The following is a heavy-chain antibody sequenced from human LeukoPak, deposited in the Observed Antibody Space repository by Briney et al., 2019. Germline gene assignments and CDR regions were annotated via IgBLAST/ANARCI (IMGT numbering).Heavy chain of an antibody. V-gene: IGHV3-30*04. CDR1: GFTFSSYA. CDR2: IPYDGSNK. D-gene: IGHD3-22*01. J-gene: IGHJ3*02. CDR3: ARSGYYYDSSGYSDAFDI. Sequence: GGSLRLSCAASGFTFSSYAMHWVRQAPGKGLEWVALIPYDGSNKYYADSVKGRFTVSRDNAKNTLYLQMNSLRAEDTAVYYCARSGYYYDSSGYSDAFDIWGQGTMVTVSS.